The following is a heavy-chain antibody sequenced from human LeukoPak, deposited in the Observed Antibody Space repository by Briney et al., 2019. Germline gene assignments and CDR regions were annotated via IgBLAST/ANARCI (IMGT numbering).Heavy chain of an antibody. CDR3: SWSGEAD. J-gene: IGHJ4*02. CDR1: EFSPISHW. V-gene: IGHV3-7*01. CDR2: IKEDGSER. D-gene: IGHD1-26*01. Sequence: GGSLRLSCAASEFSPISHWMTWVRRAPGKGLEWVADIKEDGSERYYVDSVKGRFTISRDKAKNSVFLQMNGLRAEDTAVYYCSWSGEADWGQGILVTVSS.